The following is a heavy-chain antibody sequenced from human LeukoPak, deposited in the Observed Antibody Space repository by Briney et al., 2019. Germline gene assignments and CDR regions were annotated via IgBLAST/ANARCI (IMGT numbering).Heavy chain of an antibody. J-gene: IGHJ4*02. Sequence: ASVKVSCKASGYTFTGYYMHWVRQAPGQGLEWMGWINPNSGATNYAQKFQGRVTMTRDTSISTAYMELSRLRSDDTAVYYCARDQRYSSAWYDEGGYYFDYWGQGTPVTVSS. CDR1: GYTFTGYY. CDR2: INPNSGAT. D-gene: IGHD6-19*01. V-gene: IGHV1-2*02. CDR3: ARDQRYSSAWYDEGGYYFDY.